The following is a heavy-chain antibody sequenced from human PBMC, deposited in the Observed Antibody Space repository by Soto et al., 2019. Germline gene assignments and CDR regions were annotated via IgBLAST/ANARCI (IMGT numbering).Heavy chain of an antibody. CDR2: IIPIFGTA. J-gene: IGHJ4*02. CDR1: GGTFSSYA. V-gene: IGHV1-69*13. Sequence: GASVKVSCKASGGTFSSYAISWVRQAPGQGLEWMGGIIPIFGTANYAQKFQGRVTITADESTSTAYMELSSLRSEDTAVYYCARGRDGYNYYFDYWGQGTLVTVSS. CDR3: ARGRDGYNYYFDY. D-gene: IGHD5-12*01.